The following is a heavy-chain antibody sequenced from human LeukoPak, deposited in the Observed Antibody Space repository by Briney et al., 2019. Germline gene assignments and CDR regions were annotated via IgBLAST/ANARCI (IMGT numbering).Heavy chain of an antibody. D-gene: IGHD5-24*01. CDR2: INPSGGST. V-gene: IGHV1-46*01. CDR3: ARERWPYAFDI. J-gene: IGHJ3*02. CDR1: GYTFTSYY. Sequence: ASVKVSCKASGYTFTSYYMHWVRQAPGQGLEWMGIINPSGGSTSYAQKFQGRVTITADESTSTAYMELSSLRSEDTAVYYCARERWPYAFDIWGQGTMVTVSS.